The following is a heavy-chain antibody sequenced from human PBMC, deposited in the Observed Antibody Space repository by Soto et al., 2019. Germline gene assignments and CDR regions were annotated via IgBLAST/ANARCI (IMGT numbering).Heavy chain of an antibody. V-gene: IGHV5-51*01. D-gene: IGHD2-2*01. CDR2: IYPGDSDT. Sequence: GESLKISCKGSGYSFTGYWIGRVRQMPGKGPEWMGIIYPGDSDTRYSPSFQGQVTISADKSISTAYLQWSSLKASDTAMYYCARQLGYCTSTNCNDALDIWGQGTMVTVSS. CDR3: ARQLGYCTSTNCNDALDI. CDR1: GYSFTGYW. J-gene: IGHJ3*02.